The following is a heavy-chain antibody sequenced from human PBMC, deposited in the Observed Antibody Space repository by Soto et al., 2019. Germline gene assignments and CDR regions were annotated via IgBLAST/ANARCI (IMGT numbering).Heavy chain of an antibody. Sequence: EVQLVESGGDLVQPGGSLRLSCAASGFTFNTYNMNWIRQAPGKGLEWVSYILSSSGTIYYADSVKGRFTISRDNAKNSVYLQMNSLRDEDMAVYYCVRDSLFDHWGQGTLVTVSS. CDR1: GFTFNTYN. CDR2: ILSSSGTI. J-gene: IGHJ4*02. V-gene: IGHV3-48*02. CDR3: VRDSLFDH.